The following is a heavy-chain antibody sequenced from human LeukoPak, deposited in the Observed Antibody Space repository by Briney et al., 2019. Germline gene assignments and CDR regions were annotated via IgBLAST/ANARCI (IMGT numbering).Heavy chain of an antibody. J-gene: IGHJ6*03. D-gene: IGHD1-26*01. V-gene: IGHV1-46*01. CDR1: GYTFTNYY. Sequence: ASVKVSCKASGYTFTNYYMHWVRQAPGQGLEWMGIINPSDGKTSYAQKFQGRVTMTRDTSTSTVYMELSSLRSDDTAVYYCARAPTDPSKWELLHYYYMDVWGKGTTVTVSS. CDR3: ARAPTDPSKWELLHYYYMDV. CDR2: INPSDGKT.